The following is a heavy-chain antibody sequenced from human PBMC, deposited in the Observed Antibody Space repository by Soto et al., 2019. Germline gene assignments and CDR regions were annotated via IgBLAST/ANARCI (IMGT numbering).Heavy chain of an antibody. CDR3: ARESRDGYNYGRESYGMDV. CDR1: GGSISSYY. V-gene: IGHV4-59*01. J-gene: IGHJ6*02. CDR2: IYYSGST. Sequence: TLSLTCTVSGGSISSYYWSWIRQPPGKGLEWIGYIYYSGSTNYNPSLKSRVTISVDTSKNQFSLKLSSVTAADTAVYYCARESRDGYNYGRESYGMDVWGQGTTVTAP. D-gene: IGHD5-12*01.